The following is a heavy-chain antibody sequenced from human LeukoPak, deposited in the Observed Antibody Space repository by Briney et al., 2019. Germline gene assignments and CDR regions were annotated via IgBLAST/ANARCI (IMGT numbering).Heavy chain of an antibody. D-gene: IGHD3-10*01. J-gene: IGHJ3*02. V-gene: IGHV3-15*01. Sequence: GGSLRLSCAASGFTFSNAWMSWVRQAPGKGLEWVGRIKSKTDGGTTDYAAPVKGRFTISRDDSKNTLYLQMNSLKTEDTAVYYCTTDLYYGSKLGAFDIWGQGTMVTVSS. CDR3: TTDLYYGSKLGAFDI. CDR2: IKSKTDGGTT. CDR1: GFTFSNAW.